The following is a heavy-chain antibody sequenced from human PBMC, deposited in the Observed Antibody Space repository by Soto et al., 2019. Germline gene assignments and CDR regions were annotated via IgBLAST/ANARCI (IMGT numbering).Heavy chain of an antibody. CDR1: GYTFAGYY. CDR3: ATGTTTGPYYGMDV. V-gene: IGHV1-2*02. CDR2: INPNSGGT. J-gene: IGHJ6*02. Sequence: RASVKVSCKASGYTFAGYYMHWVRQAPGQGLEWMGWINPNSGGTNYAQKFQGRVTMTRDTSISTAYMELSRLRSDDTAVYYCATGTTTGPYYGMDVWGQGTTVTVSS. D-gene: IGHD1-7*01.